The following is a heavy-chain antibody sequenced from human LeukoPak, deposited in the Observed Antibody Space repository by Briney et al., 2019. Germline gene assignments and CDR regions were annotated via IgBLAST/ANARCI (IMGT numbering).Heavy chain of an antibody. CDR2: IKNKTDGGTT. J-gene: IGHJ4*02. Sequence: PGGSLRLSCAASGFTFSSHAVYWVRQAPGKGLEWVGRIKNKTDGGTTDYAAPVKGRFTISRDDSKNTLYLQKKSLKTEDTAGYYFTTGLSVVITGFDYWGPGTPGTLSS. D-gene: IGHD3-22*01. CDR3: TTGLSVVITGFDY. CDR1: GFTFSSHA. V-gene: IGHV3-15*01.